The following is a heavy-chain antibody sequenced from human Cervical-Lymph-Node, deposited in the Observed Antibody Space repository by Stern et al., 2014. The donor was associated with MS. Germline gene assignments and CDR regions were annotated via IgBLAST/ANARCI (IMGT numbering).Heavy chain of an antibody. CDR1: GDTFTDYA. CDR2: ITPIFNSA. J-gene: IGHJ6*01. Sequence: QLVQSGGEVKKPGSSVKVSCKASGDTFTDYAISWVRQAPGQGPEWMGGITPIFNSADYAQKFQGRLTITADKSRSTAYMELSSLTSDDTAVYYCAREVGSLAMDVWGQGTTVIVSS. V-gene: IGHV1-69*06. D-gene: IGHD1-1*01. CDR3: AREVGSLAMDV.